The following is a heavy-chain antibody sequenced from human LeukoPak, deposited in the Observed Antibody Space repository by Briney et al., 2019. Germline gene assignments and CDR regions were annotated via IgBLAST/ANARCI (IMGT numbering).Heavy chain of an antibody. CDR2: ISGSGGST. CDR3: AKGNRYSSSGYFDY. V-gene: IGHV3-23*01. D-gene: IGHD6-6*01. Sequence: GGSLRLSCAASGFTFSSYAMSWVRQAPGKGLEWVSAISGSGGSTYYADSVKGRITISRDNSKNTLYLQMNSLRAEDTAVYYCAKGNRYSSSGYFDYWGQGTLVTVSS. CDR1: GFTFSSYA. J-gene: IGHJ4*02.